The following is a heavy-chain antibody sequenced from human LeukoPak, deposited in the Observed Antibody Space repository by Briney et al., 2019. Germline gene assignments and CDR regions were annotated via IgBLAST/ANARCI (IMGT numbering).Heavy chain of an antibody. Sequence: ASVKVSCKASGGTFSSYAINWVRQATGQGLEWMGWMNPNSGNTGYAQKFQGRVTITRNTSISTAYMELSSLRSEDTAVYYCARGREWLRYYYMDVWGKGTTVTVSS. J-gene: IGHJ6*03. D-gene: IGHD5-12*01. V-gene: IGHV1-8*03. CDR2: MNPNSGNT. CDR3: ARGREWLRYYYMDV. CDR1: GGTFSSYA.